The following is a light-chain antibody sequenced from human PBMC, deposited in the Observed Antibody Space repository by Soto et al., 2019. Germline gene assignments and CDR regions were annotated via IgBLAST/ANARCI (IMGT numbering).Light chain of an antibody. V-gene: IGKV3-20*01. Sequence: EIVLTQSPGTLSLSPGERATLSCRASQSVSSSYLAWYQQKPGQAPRRLISGASSRATGIPDRFSGSGSGTGFTLTISRLEPEDFAVYYCQQYDRSPQTFGQGTKVDIK. CDR2: GAS. CDR3: QQYDRSPQT. CDR1: QSVSSSY. J-gene: IGKJ1*01.